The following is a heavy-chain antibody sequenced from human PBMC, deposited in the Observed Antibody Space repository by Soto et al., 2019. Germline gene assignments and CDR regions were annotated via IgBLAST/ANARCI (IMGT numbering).Heavy chain of an antibody. D-gene: IGHD3-9*01. Sequence: PSETLSLTCTVSGTSISFHSYYWTWIRQPPGKGLECIGSCYYSWTTDFIPPRKSLATISFHTPKNRFSLSLTPVTPAHTAIYYCTRRYYWNDNYFDPWGPGALVTVSS. CDR1: GTSISFHSYY. CDR3: TRRYYWNDNYFDP. CDR2: CYYSWTT. V-gene: IGHV4-39*01. J-gene: IGHJ5*02.